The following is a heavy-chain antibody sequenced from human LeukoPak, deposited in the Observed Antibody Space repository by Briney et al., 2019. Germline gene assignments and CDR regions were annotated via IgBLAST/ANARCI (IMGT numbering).Heavy chain of an antibody. J-gene: IGHJ4*02. V-gene: IGHV3-74*01. CDR2: INSDGRST. Sequence: GGSLRLSCAATGFNFRKHWMSWVRQAPGKGLVWVSRINSDGRSTNYADSVKGRFSISRDNAENTLYLQMNSLRVEDTAVYYCVRGADTGYSSDSWGQGTLVTVSS. CDR1: GFNFRKHW. D-gene: IGHD3-9*01. CDR3: VRGADTGYSSDS.